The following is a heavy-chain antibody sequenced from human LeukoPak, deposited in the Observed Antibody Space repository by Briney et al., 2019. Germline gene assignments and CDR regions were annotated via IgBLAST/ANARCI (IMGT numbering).Heavy chain of an antibody. V-gene: IGHV3-7*01. CDR1: GFTSSTYW. CDR2: IKQDGSET. D-gene: IGHD4-11*01. CDR3: AREYYSNGPAYFDY. J-gene: IGHJ4*02. Sequence: AGGSLRLSCAASGFTSSTYWMSWVRQAPGKGLEWVASIKQDGSETYYVDSVKGRFTLSRDNAKNSLYLQMNSLRAEDTAVYYCAREYYSNGPAYFDYWGQGTLVTVSS.